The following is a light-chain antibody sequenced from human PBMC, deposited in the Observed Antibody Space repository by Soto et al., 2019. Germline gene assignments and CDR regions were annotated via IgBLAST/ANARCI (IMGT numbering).Light chain of an antibody. V-gene: IGLV3-25*02. Sequence: SYELTQSPSVSVSPGQTARITCSGDVLAKQYVYWYHQKPGQAPVLLIYKDSVRPSGIPERFSGSNSGTTVTLTTSGVQAEDEADYYCQSADSSGSHGVFGGGTKLTVL. CDR3: QSADSSGSHGV. J-gene: IGLJ3*02. CDR2: KDS. CDR1: VLAKQY.